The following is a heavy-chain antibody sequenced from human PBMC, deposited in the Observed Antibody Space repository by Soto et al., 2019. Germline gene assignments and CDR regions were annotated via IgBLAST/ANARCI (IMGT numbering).Heavy chain of an antibody. Sequence: GGSLRLSCAASGFTFSSYGMHWVRQAPGKGLEWVAVISYDGSNKYYADSVKGRFTISRDNSKNTLYLQMNSLRAEDTAVYYCAKDSQFSDADYGMDVWGQGTTVTVSS. V-gene: IGHV3-30*18. CDR2: ISYDGSNK. CDR3: AKDSQFSDADYGMDV. CDR1: GFTFSSYG. J-gene: IGHJ6*02.